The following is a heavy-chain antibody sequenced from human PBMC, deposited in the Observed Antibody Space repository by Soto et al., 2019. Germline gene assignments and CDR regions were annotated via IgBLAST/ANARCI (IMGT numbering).Heavy chain of an antibody. CDR2: IYYSGST. Sequence: PSETLSLTCTVSGGSISSGGYYWSWIRQHPGKGLEWIGYIYYSGSTYYNPSLKSRVTISVDTSKNQFSLKLSSVTAADTAVYYCARCWNLAYNWFDPWGQGTLVTVSS. V-gene: IGHV4-31*03. CDR3: ARCWNLAYNWFDP. J-gene: IGHJ5*02. D-gene: IGHD1-7*01. CDR1: GGSISSGGYY.